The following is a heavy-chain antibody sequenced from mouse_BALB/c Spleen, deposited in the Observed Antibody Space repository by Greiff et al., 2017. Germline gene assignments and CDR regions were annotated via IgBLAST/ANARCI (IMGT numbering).Heavy chain of an antibody. D-gene: IGHD1-1*01. V-gene: IGHV1-4*01. J-gene: IGHJ4*01. Sequence: QVQLKQSGAELARPGASVKMSCKASGYTFTSYTMHWVKQRPGQGLEWIGYINPSSGYTNYNQKFKDKATLTADKSSSTAYMQLSSLTSEDSAVYYCAITTGYAMDYWGQGTSVTVSS. CDR3: AITTGYAMDY. CDR2: INPSSGYT. CDR1: GYTFTSYT.